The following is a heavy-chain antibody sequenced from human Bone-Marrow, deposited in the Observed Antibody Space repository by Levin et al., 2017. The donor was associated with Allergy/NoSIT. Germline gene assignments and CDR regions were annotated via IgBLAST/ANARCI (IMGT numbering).Heavy chain of an antibody. Sequence: AGGSLRLSCAASRFAFSSYWMGWVRQAPGKGLEWVANINQDGREKYYANSVKGRFTISRDNAKNSLFLQMNILRVEDTAVYYCARESYYDFEGIYYGMDVWGQGTTVTVSS. D-gene: IGHD3-3*01. J-gene: IGHJ6*02. CDR2: INQDGREK. V-gene: IGHV3-7*01. CDR3: ARESYYDFEGIYYGMDV. CDR1: RFAFSSYW.